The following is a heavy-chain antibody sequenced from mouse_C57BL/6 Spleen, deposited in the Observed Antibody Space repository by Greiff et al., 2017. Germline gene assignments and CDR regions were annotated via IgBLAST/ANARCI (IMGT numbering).Heavy chain of an antibody. D-gene: IGHD1-1*01. Sequence: VQLQQSGPGLVQPSQSLSITCTVSGFSLTSYGVHWVRQSPGKGLEWLGVIWSGGSTDYNAAIISRLSISKDNSKSQVFFKMNSLQADDTAIYYCARGGTTVVAPFDYWGQGTTLTVSS. CDR2: IWSGGST. CDR1: GFSLTSYG. V-gene: IGHV2-2*01. CDR3: ARGGTTVVAPFDY. J-gene: IGHJ2*01.